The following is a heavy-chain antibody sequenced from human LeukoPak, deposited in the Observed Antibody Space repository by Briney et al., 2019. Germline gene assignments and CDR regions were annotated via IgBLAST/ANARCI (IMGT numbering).Heavy chain of an antibody. J-gene: IGHJ5*02. CDR3: ARTHYYDSSGDNWFDP. Sequence: GASVKVSRKASGYTFTSYDINWVRQATGQGLEWMGWMNPNSGHTGYAQKFQGRVTMTRNTSITTAYMELSSLRSEDTAVYYCARTHYYDSSGDNWFDPWGQGTLVTVSS. CDR2: MNPNSGHT. CDR1: GYTFTSYD. D-gene: IGHD3-22*01. V-gene: IGHV1-8*01.